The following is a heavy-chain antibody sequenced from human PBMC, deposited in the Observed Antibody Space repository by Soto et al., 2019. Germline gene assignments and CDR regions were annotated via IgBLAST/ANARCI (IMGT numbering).Heavy chain of an antibody. D-gene: IGHD2-8*01. CDR3: ARVGVTKYYFEY. J-gene: IGHJ4*02. Sequence: QVQLQESGPGLVKPSQTLSLTCSVSGGSISSGSYYWSWVRQHPGKGLEKIGYIYYTGSTYYNPSLKSRVTISVDMSKNQFSLRLSSVTAADTAVYFCARVGVTKYYFEYWGQGSLVTVSS. CDR2: IYYTGST. CDR1: GGSISSGSYY. V-gene: IGHV4-31*03.